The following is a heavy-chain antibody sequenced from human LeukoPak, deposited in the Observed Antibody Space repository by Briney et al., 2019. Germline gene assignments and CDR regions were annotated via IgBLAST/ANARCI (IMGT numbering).Heavy chain of an antibody. CDR1: GYTFTSYG. V-gene: IGHV1-18*01. J-gene: IGHJ3*02. D-gene: IGHD3-9*01. Sequence: GASVKVSCKASGYTFTSYGISWVRQAPGQGLEWMGWISAYNGNTNYAQKLQGRVTMTTDTSTSTAYMELRSLRSDDTAVYYCARKRGRYFDWFSNAFDIWGQGTMVTVSS. CDR3: ARKRGRYFDWFSNAFDI. CDR2: ISAYNGNT.